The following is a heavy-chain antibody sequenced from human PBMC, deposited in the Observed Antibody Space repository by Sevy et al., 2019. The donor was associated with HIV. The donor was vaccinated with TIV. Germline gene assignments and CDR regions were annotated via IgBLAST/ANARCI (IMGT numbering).Heavy chain of an antibody. J-gene: IGHJ3*02. Sequence: SSVKVSCKASGYTFTGYYMHWVRQAPGQGLEWMGWINPNSGGTNYAQKFQGRVTMTRDTSISTAYMEPSRLRSDDTAVYYCARDVRGDDAFDIWGQGTMVTVSS. V-gene: IGHV1-2*02. CDR1: GYTFTGYY. CDR3: ARDVRGDDAFDI. CDR2: INPNSGGT. D-gene: IGHD3-10*02.